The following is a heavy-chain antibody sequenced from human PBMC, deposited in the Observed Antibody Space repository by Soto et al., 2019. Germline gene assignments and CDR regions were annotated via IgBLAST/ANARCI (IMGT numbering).Heavy chain of an antibody. J-gene: IGHJ6*02. V-gene: IGHV1-18*04. D-gene: IGHD3-22*01. Sequence: QVQLVAAGAEVKKPWASVKVSCKASGYTFTNYGISWVRQAPGQGLEWMGWISGYKGNTKYAQKFQGRVTMTTDTTTNTGYMELRSLRSDDTAVYYCARDREYYYDSSGNYYYHYGMDVWGQGTTVTVS. CDR3: ARDREYYYDSSGNYYYHYGMDV. CDR2: ISGYKGNT. CDR1: GYTFTNYG.